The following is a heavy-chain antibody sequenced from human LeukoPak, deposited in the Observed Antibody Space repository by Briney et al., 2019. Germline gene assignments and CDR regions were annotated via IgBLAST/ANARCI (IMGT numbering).Heavy chain of an antibody. J-gene: IGHJ5*02. V-gene: IGHV4-39*07. D-gene: IGHD6-25*01. CDR2: IYYSGNT. CDR3: ARDQGGFSGWFDP. Sequence: SETLSLTCTVSGGSIITTNYYWGWIRQPPGKGLEWIGSIYYSGNTYYSPSLKSRVTISVDTSKNQFSLKLSSVTAADTAVYYCARDQGGFSGWFDPWGQGTLVTVSS. CDR1: GGSIITTNYY.